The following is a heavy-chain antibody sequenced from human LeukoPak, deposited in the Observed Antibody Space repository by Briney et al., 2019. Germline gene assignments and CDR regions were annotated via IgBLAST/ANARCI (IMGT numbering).Heavy chain of an antibody. CDR3: ARESNGDVDY. CDR1: GFTFSSYA. V-gene: IGHV3-30-3*01. Sequence: QPGRSLRLSCAASGFTFSSYAMHWVRQAPGKGLEWVAVISYDGSNKYYADSVKGRFTISRDNSKNTLYLQMNSLRAEDTAVYYCARESNGDVDYWGQGTLVTVSS. J-gene: IGHJ4*02. D-gene: IGHD4-17*01. CDR2: ISYDGSNK.